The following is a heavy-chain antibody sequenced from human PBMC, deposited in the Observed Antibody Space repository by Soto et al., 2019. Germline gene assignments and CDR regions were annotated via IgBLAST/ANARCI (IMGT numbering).Heavy chain of an antibody. CDR1: GFTFIRYA. J-gene: IGHJ4*02. CDR3: ARPGGTTYYYDSSGWDFDY. CDR2: ISGSGGST. V-gene: IGHV3-23*01. Sequence: GGALRLSCAASGFTFIRYAMSWVLQAPWKGLEWVSAISGSGGSTYYADSVKGRFTISRDNSKNTLYLQMNSLRAEDTAVYYCARPGGTTYYYDSSGWDFDYWGQGTLVTVSS. D-gene: IGHD3-22*01.